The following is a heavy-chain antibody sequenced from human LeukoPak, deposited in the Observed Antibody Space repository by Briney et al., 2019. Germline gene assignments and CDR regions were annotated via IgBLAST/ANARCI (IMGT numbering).Heavy chain of an antibody. V-gene: IGHV4-34*01. CDR3: ARADYSSGWYRY. CDR2: INHSGST. J-gene: IGHJ4*02. D-gene: IGHD6-19*01. Sequence: KASETLSLTCAVYGGSFSGYYWSWIRQPPGKGLEWIGEINHSGSTNYNPSLKSRVTISVDTSKNQFSLKLSSVTAADTAVYYCARADYSSGWYRYWGQGTLVTASS. CDR1: GGSFSGYY.